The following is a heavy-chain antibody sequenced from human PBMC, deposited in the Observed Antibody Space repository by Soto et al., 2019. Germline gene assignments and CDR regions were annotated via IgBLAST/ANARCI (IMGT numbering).Heavy chain of an antibody. V-gene: IGHV2-70*01. D-gene: IGHD6-13*01. CDR2: IDWDDDK. Sequence: GSGPTLVNPTQTLTLTCTFSGFSLSTSGMCVSWIRQPPGKAPEWLALIDWDDDKYYSTSLRTRLTISKDTSKNQVVLTMTNMDPVDTATYYCARIRAAAGEFYYYYYGMDVWGKGTTVTVSS. CDR3: ARIRAAAGEFYYYYYGMDV. J-gene: IGHJ6*04. CDR1: GFSLSTSGMC.